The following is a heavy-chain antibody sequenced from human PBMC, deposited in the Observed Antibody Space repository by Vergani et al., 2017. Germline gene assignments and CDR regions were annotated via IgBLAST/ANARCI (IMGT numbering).Heavy chain of an antibody. CDR1: GYTFTSYG. Sequence: QVQLVQSGAEVKKPGASVKVSCKASGYTFTSYGISWVRQAPGQGLEWMGWISAYNGNTNYAQKLQGRVTMTTDTSTSTAYMELRSLRSDDTAVYYCARDMMGNCSGGSCYSDAFDIWGQGTMVTVSS. J-gene: IGHJ3*02. V-gene: IGHV1-18*01. D-gene: IGHD2-15*01. CDR3: ARDMMGNCSGGSCYSDAFDI. CDR2: ISAYNGNT.